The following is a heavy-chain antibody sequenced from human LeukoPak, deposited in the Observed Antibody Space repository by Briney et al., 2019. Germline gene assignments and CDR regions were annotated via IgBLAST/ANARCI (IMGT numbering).Heavy chain of an antibody. CDR3: AKAPAGYSGYDGDWFDP. CDR2: ISYDGSET. CDR1: GFTFSYYG. J-gene: IGHJ5*02. Sequence: GGSLRLSCAASGFTFSYYGMHWVRQAPGKGLEWVAVISYDGSETYHADSVKGRFTISRDNSKNTLYLQMNSLRAEDTAVYYCAKAPAGYSGYDGDWFDPWGQGTLVTVSS. D-gene: IGHD5-12*01. V-gene: IGHV3-30*18.